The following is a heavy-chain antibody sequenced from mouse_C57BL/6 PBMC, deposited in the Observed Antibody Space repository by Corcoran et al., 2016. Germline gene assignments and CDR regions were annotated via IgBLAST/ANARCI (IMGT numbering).Heavy chain of an antibody. D-gene: IGHD2-5*01. Sequence: QVTLKESGPGILQSSQTLSLTCSFSGFSLSTSGMGVSWIRQPSGKGLEWLAHIYWDDDKRYNPSLKSRLTISKDTSRNQVFLKITSVDTADTATYYCARMGYSNYWYFDVWGTGTTVTVSS. V-gene: IGHV8-12*01. CDR1: GFSLSTSGMG. CDR3: ARMGYSNYWYFDV. J-gene: IGHJ1*03. CDR2: IYWDDDK.